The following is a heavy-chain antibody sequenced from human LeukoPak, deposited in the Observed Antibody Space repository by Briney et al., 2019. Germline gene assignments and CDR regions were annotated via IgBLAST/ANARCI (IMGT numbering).Heavy chain of an antibody. CDR1: GGSISSYY. V-gene: IGHV4-59*01. Sequence: SETLSLTCTVSGGSISSYYWSWIRQPPGKGLEWIGYSYYSGSTNYNPSLKSRVTISVDTSKNQFSLKLSSVTAADTAVYYCAREFYGSGSYFTNWFDPWGQGTLVTVSS. J-gene: IGHJ5*02. CDR3: AREFYGSGSYFTNWFDP. D-gene: IGHD3-10*01. CDR2: SYYSGST.